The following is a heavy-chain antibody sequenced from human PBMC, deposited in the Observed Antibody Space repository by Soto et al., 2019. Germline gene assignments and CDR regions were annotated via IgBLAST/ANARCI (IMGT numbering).Heavy chain of an antibody. CDR2: ISADGSDK. CDR3: TKGSEVARQELDY. V-gene: IGHV3-30*18. Sequence: QVQLVESGGGVVQPGRSLRLSCAASGFTFSNFGMHWGRQAPGKGLEWVAAISADGSDKYFSDSVKGRFTISRDNSKNTLFLQMNSLRAEDTAVYYCTKGSEVARQELDYWGQGTLVTVSS. J-gene: IGHJ4*02. D-gene: IGHD3-3*01. CDR1: GFTFSNFG.